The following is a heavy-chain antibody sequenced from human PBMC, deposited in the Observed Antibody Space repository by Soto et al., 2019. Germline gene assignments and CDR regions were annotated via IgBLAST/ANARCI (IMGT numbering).Heavy chain of an antibody. CDR2: IIPIFGTA. V-gene: IGHV1-69*12. CDR1: GGTFSSYA. J-gene: IGHJ4*02. CDR3: AKDFDY. Sequence: QVQLVQSGAEVKKPGSSVKVSCKTSGGTFSSYAISWVRQAPGQGLEWMGGIIPIFGTANYGQKFQGRDTINADEPRSKVYMELGSLRSEDTAVYYCAKDFDYWGQGTLVTVSS.